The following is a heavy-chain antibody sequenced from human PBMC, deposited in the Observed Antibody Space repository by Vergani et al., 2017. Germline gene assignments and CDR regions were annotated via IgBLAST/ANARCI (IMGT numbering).Heavy chain of an antibody. J-gene: IGHJ5*02. CDR2: IYWDDDK. Sequence: QITLKESGPTLVKPTQTLTLTCTFSGFSLSTSGVGVGWIRQPPGKALEWLAVIYWDDDKRYRPSLKSRLTITKDTSKNEVVLTMTNMDPVDTGTYYCAHHYGESDRFDPWGQGTLVTVSS. D-gene: IGHD4-17*01. V-gene: IGHV2-5*02. CDR1: GFSLSTSGVG. CDR3: AHHYGESDRFDP.